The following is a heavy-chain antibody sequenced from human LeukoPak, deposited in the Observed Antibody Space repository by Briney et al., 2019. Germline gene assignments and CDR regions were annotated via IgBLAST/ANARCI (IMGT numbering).Heavy chain of an antibody. V-gene: IGHV3-33*03. CDR2: IWYDGSKT. J-gene: IGHJ4*02. D-gene: IGHD4-17*01. CDR3: AKILMTTVYFDY. CDR1: GFTFRSYG. Sequence: GGSLRLSCAASGFTFRSYGMHWVRQAPGKGLEWVAAIWYDGSKTYYAESVKGRFTISKDISRSTLYLQMNSLRAEDTAVYYCAKILMTTVYFDYWGQGTLVTVSS.